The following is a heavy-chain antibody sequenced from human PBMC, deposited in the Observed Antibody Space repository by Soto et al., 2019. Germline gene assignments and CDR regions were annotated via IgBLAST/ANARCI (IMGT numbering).Heavy chain of an antibody. Sequence: QVQLVQSGAEVKKPGASVKVSCKASGYTFTSYDINWVRQATGQGLEWMGWMNPNSGNTGYAQKFKGRVTMTRNTSISTGYMELSSLRSEDTAVYYCARGRHSRLWRAWFDPWGQGTLVTVSS. J-gene: IGHJ5*02. CDR1: GYTFTSYD. D-gene: IGHD3-16*01. CDR2: MNPNSGNT. CDR3: ARGRHSRLWRAWFDP. V-gene: IGHV1-8*01.